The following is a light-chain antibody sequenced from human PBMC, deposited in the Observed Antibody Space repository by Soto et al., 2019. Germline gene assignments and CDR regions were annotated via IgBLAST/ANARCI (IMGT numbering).Light chain of an antibody. CDR3: QRLGRSPPPWT. CDR2: GAS. CDR1: QSVSSTY. Sequence: ETVLTQSPGTLSLSPGERATLSCRASQSVSSTYLAWYQQKPGQAPSLLMYGASTRATGIPDRIRGSGSGTDITLTISRREPEDVAVDDCQRLGRSPPPWTFGQGTKVEIK. V-gene: IGKV3-20*01. J-gene: IGKJ1*01.